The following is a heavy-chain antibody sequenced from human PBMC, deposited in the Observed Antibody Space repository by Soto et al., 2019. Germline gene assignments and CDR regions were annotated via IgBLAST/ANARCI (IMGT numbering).Heavy chain of an antibody. CDR2: INPQTGGT. V-gene: IGHV1-2*02. CDR3: ARERYQVISDGMDV. J-gene: IGHJ6*02. CDR1: GYTFTGYY. Sequence: ASVKVSCKASGYTFTGYYIHWVREAPGQGLERMGWINPQTGGTSYAQKFQGRVTLSRDTSINTAYLELSRLTFDDAAVYFCARERYQVISDGMDVWGQGTTVTVSS. D-gene: IGHD2-2*01.